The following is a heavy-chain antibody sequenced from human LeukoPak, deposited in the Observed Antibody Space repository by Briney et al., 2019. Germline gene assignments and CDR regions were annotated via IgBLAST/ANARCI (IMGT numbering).Heavy chain of an antibody. D-gene: IGHD5-12*01. CDR1: GYTFTGYY. Sequence: ASGKVSCKASGYTFTGYYMHWVRQAPGQGLEWMGWINPNSGGTNYAQKFQGRVTMTRDTSISTAYMELSRLRSDDTAVYYCARDRWLRYHRPTDYWGQGTLVTVSS. CDR3: ARDRWLRYHRPTDY. J-gene: IGHJ4*02. V-gene: IGHV1-2*02. CDR2: INPNSGGT.